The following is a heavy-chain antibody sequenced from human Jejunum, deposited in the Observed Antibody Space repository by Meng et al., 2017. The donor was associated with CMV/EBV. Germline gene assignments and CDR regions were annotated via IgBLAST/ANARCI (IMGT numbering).Heavy chain of an antibody. CDR2: ILYDGSNE. Sequence: RLAFAASGFTFSNYGMHWVRQAPGKGLEWVAFILYDGSNEYYADSVKGRFTVSRDNSKNTLYLQMDSLRREDTAVYYCARIFTSSDYWGQGTLVTVSS. D-gene: IGHD2-2*01. CDR3: ARIFTSSDY. V-gene: IGHV3-30*03. J-gene: IGHJ4*02. CDR1: GFTFSNYG.